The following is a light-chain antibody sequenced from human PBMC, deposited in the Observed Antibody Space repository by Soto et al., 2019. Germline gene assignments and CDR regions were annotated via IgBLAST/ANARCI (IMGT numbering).Light chain of an antibody. Sequence: QSALTQPRSVSGSPGQSVTISCTGTSSDVGAYNYVSWYQQHPEKAPKLIIYDVTQRPSWVPDRFSGSKSGNTASLTISGLQAEDEADYYCCSYAGTYIFVFGTGTKVTVL. CDR3: CSYAGTYIFV. J-gene: IGLJ1*01. CDR1: SSDVGAYNY. V-gene: IGLV2-11*01. CDR2: DVT.